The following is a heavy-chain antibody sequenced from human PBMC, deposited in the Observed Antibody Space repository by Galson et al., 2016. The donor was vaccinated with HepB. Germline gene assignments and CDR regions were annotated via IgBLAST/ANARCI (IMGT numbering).Heavy chain of an antibody. CDR1: GFTFSTYG. V-gene: IGHV3-33*01. CDR2: IWYDGSNK. D-gene: IGHD2-2*01. CDR3: ARGFAVPGRIDY. Sequence: SLRLSCAASGFTFSTYGIHWVRQAPGKGLEWVAVIWYDGSNKYYGDSVKGRFTISRDNSKNTVYLQMISLGAEDTAVYYCARGFAVPGRIDYWGQGTLVTVSS. J-gene: IGHJ4*02.